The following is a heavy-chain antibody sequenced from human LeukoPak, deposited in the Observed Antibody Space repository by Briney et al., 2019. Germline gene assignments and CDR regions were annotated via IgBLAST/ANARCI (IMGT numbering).Heavy chain of an antibody. CDR3: ARQTGSYFDY. V-gene: IGHV1-2*02. CDR2: INPNTGDT. CDR1: GYAFTGYY. Sequence: GASVKVSCKASGYAFTGYYLHWVRQAPGQGLEWMGWINPNTGDTNYAQKFQGRVTMTRDTSISTAYTELSSLRSDDTAVLYCARQTGSYFDYWGQGTLVTVSS. J-gene: IGHJ4*02.